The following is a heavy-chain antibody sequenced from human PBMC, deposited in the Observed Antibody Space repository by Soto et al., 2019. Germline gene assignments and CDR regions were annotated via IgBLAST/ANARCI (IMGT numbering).Heavy chain of an antibody. CDR2: IYDSGST. CDR1: GGSISNYY. D-gene: IGHD3-10*01. CDR3: ARDLHGSGTFDY. Sequence: PSETLSLTCTVSGGSISNYYWSWVRQPPGKGLEWIGYIYDSGSTNYNPSLKSRVTISVDTSKNQFSLRLTSVTAADTAVYYCARDLHGSGTFDYWGQGTLVTVS. J-gene: IGHJ4*02. V-gene: IGHV4-59*01.